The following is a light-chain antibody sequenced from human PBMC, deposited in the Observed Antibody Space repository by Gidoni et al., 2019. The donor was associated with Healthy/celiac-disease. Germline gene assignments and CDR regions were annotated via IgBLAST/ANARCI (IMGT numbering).Light chain of an antibody. Sequence: EIVLTQSPGTLSLSPGERATLSCRASQSVSSSYLAWDQQKPGQAPRLLIYGASSRATGIPDRFSGSGSGTDFTLTISRLEPEDCAVYYCQQYGSSPDTFGGGTKVEIK. V-gene: IGKV3-20*01. CDR1: QSVSSSY. CDR3: QQYGSSPDT. J-gene: IGKJ4*01. CDR2: GAS.